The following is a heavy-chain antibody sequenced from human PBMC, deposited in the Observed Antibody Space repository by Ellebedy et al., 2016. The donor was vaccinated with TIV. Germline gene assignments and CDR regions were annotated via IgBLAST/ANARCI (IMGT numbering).Heavy chain of an antibody. Sequence: GGSLRLSXAASGFTFRSYAMTWVRQAPGKGLEWVSTITGSGHSEYYADSVKGRFTISRDNSKNTLYLQMNSVRADDTAVYYCARSPADYDGFDIWGQGTVVTVSS. V-gene: IGHV3-23*01. CDR1: GFTFRSYA. J-gene: IGHJ3*02. CDR3: ARSPADYDGFDI. CDR2: ITGSGHSE. D-gene: IGHD4-11*01.